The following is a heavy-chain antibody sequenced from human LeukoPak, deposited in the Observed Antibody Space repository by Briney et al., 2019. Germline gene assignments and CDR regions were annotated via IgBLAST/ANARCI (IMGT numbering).Heavy chain of an antibody. CDR3: ARGPQSGYSYGSDNNFDY. CDR2: ISSSSSSTI. CDR1: GFTFSSYS. Sequence: GGSLRLSCAASGFTFSSYSMNWVRQAPGKGLEWVSYISSSSSSTIYYADSVKGRFTISRDNAKNSLYLQMNSLRAEDTAVYYCARGPQSGYSYGSDNNFDYWGQGTLVTVSS. D-gene: IGHD5-18*01. J-gene: IGHJ4*02. V-gene: IGHV3-48*01.